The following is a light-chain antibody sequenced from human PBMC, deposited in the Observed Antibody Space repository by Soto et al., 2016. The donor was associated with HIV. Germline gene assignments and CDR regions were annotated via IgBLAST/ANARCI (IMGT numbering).Light chain of an antibody. Sequence: SYVLTQPPPVSVAPGKTATITCGGNNIGSKSVHWYQQKPGQAPVVVVYDDSDRPSGIPERFSGSNSGNTATLTISRVEAGDEADYYCQVWDSNSDRSVYVFGTGTKVTVL. CDR1: NIGSKS. CDR2: DDS. J-gene: IGLJ1*01. V-gene: IGLV3-21*03. CDR3: QVWDSNSDRSVYV.